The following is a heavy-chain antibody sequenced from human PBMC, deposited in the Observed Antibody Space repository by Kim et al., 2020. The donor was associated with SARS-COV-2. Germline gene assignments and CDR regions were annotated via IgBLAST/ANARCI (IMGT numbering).Heavy chain of an antibody. V-gene: IGHV4-34*01. CDR3: ARRYSSSWPPKY. CDR1: GGSFSGYY. J-gene: IGHJ4*02. D-gene: IGHD6-13*01. Sequence: SETLSLTCAVYGGSFSGYYWSWIRQPPGKGLEWIGEINHSGSTNYNPSLKSRVTISVDTSKNQFSLKLSSVTAADTAVYYCARRYSSSWPPKYWGQGTLVTVSS. CDR2: INHSGST.